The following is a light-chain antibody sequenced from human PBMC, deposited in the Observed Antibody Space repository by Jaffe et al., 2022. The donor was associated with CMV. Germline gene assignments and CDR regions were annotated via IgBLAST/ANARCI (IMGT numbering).Light chain of an antibody. CDR3: QAWDNSTPYV. CDR1: KLGNKY. V-gene: IGLV3-1*01. J-gene: IGLJ1*01. Sequence: SYELTQAPSVSVSPGQTASITCSGDKLGNKYVSWYQQKSGQSPVLVIYQDNKRPSGIPERFSGSNSGNTATLTISGTQAMDEADYYCQAWDNSTPYVFGTGTKVTVL. CDR2: QDN.